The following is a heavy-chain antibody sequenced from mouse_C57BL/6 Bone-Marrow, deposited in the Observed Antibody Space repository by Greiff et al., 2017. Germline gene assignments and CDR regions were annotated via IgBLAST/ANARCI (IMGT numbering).Heavy chain of an antibody. D-gene: IGHD1-1*01. J-gene: IGHJ1*03. CDR1: GFTFNTYA. Sequence: EVKVVESGGGLVQPKGSLKLSCAASGFTFNTYAMHWVRQAPGKGLDWVARIRSKSSNYATSYADSVKDRFTISRDESQSMLYRQVNNLKTEHTAMYYGVRDSYGSSYWYFDVWGTGTTVTVSS. V-gene: IGHV10-3*01. CDR2: IRSKSSNYAT. CDR3: VRDSYGSSYWYFDV.